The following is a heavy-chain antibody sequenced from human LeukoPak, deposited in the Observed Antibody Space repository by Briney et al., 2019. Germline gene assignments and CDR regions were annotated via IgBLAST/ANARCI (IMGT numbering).Heavy chain of an antibody. D-gene: IGHD1-26*01. CDR3: ARSYGSLDYYYYYMDV. Sequence: ASVKVSCKASGYTFTSYGISWVRQAPGQGLEWMGWISAYNGNTNYGQKLQGRVTMTTDTSTSTAYMELRSLRSDDTAVYYCARSYGSLDYYYYYMDVWGKGTTVTVSS. CDR1: GYTFTSYG. CDR2: ISAYNGNT. J-gene: IGHJ6*03. V-gene: IGHV1-18*01.